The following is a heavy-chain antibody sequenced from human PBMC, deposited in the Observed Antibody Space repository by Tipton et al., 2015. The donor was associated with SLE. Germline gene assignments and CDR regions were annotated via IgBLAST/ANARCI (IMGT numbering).Heavy chain of an antibody. V-gene: IGHV1-69*11. Sequence: QLVQSGAEVKKPGSSVKVSCRASGGSFSDYTISWVRQAPGQGLEWMGRIILILGETDYAQKFQGRVTITADESTSTAYMELSSLRSEDTAIYYCARRTGEPWAFDVWGQGTMVTASS. CDR3: ARRTGEPWAFDV. CDR2: IILILGET. J-gene: IGHJ3*01. CDR1: GGSFSDYT. D-gene: IGHD3-10*01.